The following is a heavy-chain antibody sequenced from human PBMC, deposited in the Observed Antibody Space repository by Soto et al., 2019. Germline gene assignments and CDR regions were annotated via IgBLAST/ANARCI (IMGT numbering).Heavy chain of an antibody. CDR3: TRGDY. Sequence: QVQLQESGPGLVKPSQTLSLTCTVSGDSMTTVGYYWTWIRQHPGQGLEWIGFISYSGSTYYSSSLKGQVAISADTSKNQFSLKLNSVPAEDTAVYYWTRGDYWGQGTLVTVSS. V-gene: IGHV4-31*01. CDR1: GDSMTTVGYY. CDR2: ISYSGST. J-gene: IGHJ4*02.